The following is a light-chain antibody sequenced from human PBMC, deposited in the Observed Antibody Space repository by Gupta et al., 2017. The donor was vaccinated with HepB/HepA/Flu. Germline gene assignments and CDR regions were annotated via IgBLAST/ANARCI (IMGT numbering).Light chain of an antibody. V-gene: IGLV2-11*01. Sequence: ALTPPRPVFGSAAQSVTISSTGTSSDVGGYNYVTWYHQHPGKAPKLMIYDDSKRPSGVPDRFSGSRSGNTASLTISGLQAEDEADYYCCSYAGSYTAWVFGGGTKLTVL. CDR1: SSDVGGYNY. CDR2: DDS. J-gene: IGLJ3*02. CDR3: CSYAGSYTAWV.